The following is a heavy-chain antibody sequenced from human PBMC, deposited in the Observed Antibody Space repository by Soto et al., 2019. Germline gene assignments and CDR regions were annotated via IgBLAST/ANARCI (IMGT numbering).Heavy chain of an antibody. V-gene: IGHV2-5*01. CDR3: AHGYTNAYFDY. CDR2: IFWNDDK. Sequence: QITLKESGPPLVNPTQTLTLTCTFSGFSLTTSGVGVGWIRQPPGKALECLSLIFWNDDKRYSPSLRSRLTITKDASKNQVVLIMTNVDPVDTATYYCAHGYTNAYFDYLGQGILVTVSS. J-gene: IGHJ4*02. D-gene: IGHD3-16*01. CDR1: GFSLTTSGVG.